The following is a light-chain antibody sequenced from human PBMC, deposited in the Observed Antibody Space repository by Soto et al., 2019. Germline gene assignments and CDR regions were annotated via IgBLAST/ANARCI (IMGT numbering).Light chain of an antibody. Sequence: EIVLTQSPATLSVSPGERATLSCRASQSVDKHLHWYQQKPGQAPRLLIYGASTRATGIPARFSGSGSGTDFTLTISSLEPEDSAVYYCQQRHMWPITFGQGTRLEIK. CDR2: GAS. J-gene: IGKJ5*01. CDR1: QSVDKH. CDR3: QQRHMWPIT. V-gene: IGKV3-11*01.